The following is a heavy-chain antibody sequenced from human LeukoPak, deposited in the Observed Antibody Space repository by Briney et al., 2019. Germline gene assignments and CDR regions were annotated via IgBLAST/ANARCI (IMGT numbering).Heavy chain of an antibody. Sequence: ASVKVSCKASGYTFTGYYMHWVRQAPGQGLEWMGWINPNSGGTNYAQKFQGRVTMTRDTSISTAYMELSRLRSDDTAVYYCARDFRFLEPLFWYYGMDVWGQGTTVTVSS. CDR2: INPNSGGT. V-gene: IGHV1-2*02. J-gene: IGHJ6*02. CDR3: ARDFRFLEPLFWYYGMDV. D-gene: IGHD3-3*01. CDR1: GYTFTGYY.